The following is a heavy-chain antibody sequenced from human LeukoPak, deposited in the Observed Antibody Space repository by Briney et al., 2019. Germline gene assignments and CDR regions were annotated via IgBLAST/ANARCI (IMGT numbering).Heavy chain of an antibody. CDR3: ARGGRGQYYDSSGYYWVGDY. CDR2: INPNSGGT. Sequence: GASVKVSCKASGYTFTDYYMHWVRQAPGQGLEWMGWINPNSGGTKYAQKFQGRVTMTRDTSISTAYMELSRLRSDDTAVYYCARGGRGQYYDSSGYYWVGDYWGQGTLVTVSS. V-gene: IGHV1-2*02. J-gene: IGHJ4*02. D-gene: IGHD3-22*01. CDR1: GYTFTDYY.